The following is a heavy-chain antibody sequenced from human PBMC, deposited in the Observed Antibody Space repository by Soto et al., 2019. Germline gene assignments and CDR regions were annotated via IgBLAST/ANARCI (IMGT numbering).Heavy chain of an antibody. J-gene: IGHJ6*02. Sequence: PGGSLRLSCAASGFTFSSYGMHWVRQAPGKGLEWVAVIWYDGSNKYYADSVKGRFTISRDNSKNTLYLQMNSLRAEDTAVYYCARSIAVAGNAHSYYYYGMDVWGQGTTVTVSS. CDR1: GFTFSSYG. CDR2: IWYDGSNK. D-gene: IGHD6-19*01. CDR3: ARSIAVAGNAHSYYYYGMDV. V-gene: IGHV3-33*01.